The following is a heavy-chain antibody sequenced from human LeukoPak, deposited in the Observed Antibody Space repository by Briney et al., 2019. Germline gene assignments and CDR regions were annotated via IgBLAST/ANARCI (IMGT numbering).Heavy chain of an antibody. CDR3: ARDGYYFDNSGSSDH. CDR1: GFTFSYHG. J-gene: IGHJ4*02. V-gene: IGHV3-33*05. Sequence: PGKSLRLSCVASGFTFSYHGLHWVRQAPGKGLEWLATISFDAITTYYADSVRGRFTISRDNSNNTLYLQMNSLRAEDTAVYYCARDGYYFDNSGSSDHWGQGTLVTVSS. CDR2: ISFDAITT. D-gene: IGHD3-22*01.